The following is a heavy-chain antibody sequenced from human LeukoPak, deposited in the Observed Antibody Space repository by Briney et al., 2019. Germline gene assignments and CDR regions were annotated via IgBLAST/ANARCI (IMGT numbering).Heavy chain of an antibody. CDR3: ATGTGTMRY. V-gene: IGHV6-1*01. D-gene: IGHD1-7*01. CDR2: IYYRSKWYN. Sequence: SQTLSLTCAISGDSVSSNSAAWNWIRRSPTRGLEWLGRIYYRSKWYNDYAVSVKSRITINPDTSKNQFSLQLSSVTPEDTAVYYCATGTGTMRYWGQGTLVTVSS. CDR1: GDSVSSNSAA. J-gene: IGHJ4*02.